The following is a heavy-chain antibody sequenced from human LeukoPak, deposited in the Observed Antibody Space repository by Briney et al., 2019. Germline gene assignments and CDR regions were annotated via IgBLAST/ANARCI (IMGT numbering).Heavy chain of an antibody. CDR2: INSDGSST. CDR3: AGMMYYYGSGSLGDFDY. D-gene: IGHD3-10*01. Sequence: GGSLRLSCAASGFTFSSYWMHWVRQAPGKGLVWVSRINSDGSSTSYADSVKGRFTISRDNAKNSLYLQMNSLRAKDTAVYYCAGMMYYYGSGSLGDFDYWGQGTLVTVSS. J-gene: IGHJ4*02. CDR1: GFTFSSYW. V-gene: IGHV3-74*01.